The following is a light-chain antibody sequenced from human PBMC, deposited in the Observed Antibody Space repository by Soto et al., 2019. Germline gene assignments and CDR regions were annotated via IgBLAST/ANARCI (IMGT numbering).Light chain of an antibody. CDR2: KAS. J-gene: IGKJ1*01. V-gene: IGKV1-5*03. CDR3: QHYNSYSEA. CDR1: QTISSW. Sequence: DIQMTQSPSTVSLSVVGVGAASFLASQTISSWLAWYQQKPGKAPKLLIYKASTLKSGVPSRFSGSGSGTEFTLTISSLQPDDFATYYCQHYNSYSEAFGQGTKVDI.